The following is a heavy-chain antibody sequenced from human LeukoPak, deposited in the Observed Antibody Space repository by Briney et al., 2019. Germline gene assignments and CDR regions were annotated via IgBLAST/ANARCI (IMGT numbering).Heavy chain of an antibody. J-gene: IGHJ4*02. Sequence: ASVKVSCKASGYTFTGYYMHWVRQAPGQGLEWMGWINPNSGGTNYAQKFQGRVTMTRDTSISTAYMELSRLRSDDTAVYYCARDGGPHSGYDYYWGQGTLVTVSS. CDR3: ARDGGPHSGYDYY. CDR1: GYTFTGYY. V-gene: IGHV1-2*02. CDR2: INPNSGGT. D-gene: IGHD5-12*01.